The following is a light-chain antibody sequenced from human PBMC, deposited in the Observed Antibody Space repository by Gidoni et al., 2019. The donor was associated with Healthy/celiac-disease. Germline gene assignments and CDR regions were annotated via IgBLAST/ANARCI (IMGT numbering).Light chain of an antibody. CDR1: QSISRR. V-gene: IGKV1-5*03. J-gene: IGKJ4*01. CDR2: TAS. CDR3: QQYNSYPRT. Sequence: DIQMTQSPSTLSASVGDRVTLTCRASQSISRRLAWYQQKPGKAPQLLIYTASTLQNGALSRFSGTGSGTEFTLTISSLQPDDFAIYYCQQYNSYPRTFXGXTKVEVK.